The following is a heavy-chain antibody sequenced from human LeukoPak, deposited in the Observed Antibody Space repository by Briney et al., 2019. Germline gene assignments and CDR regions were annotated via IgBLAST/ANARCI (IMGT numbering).Heavy chain of an antibody. CDR2: ISSSGSTI. J-gene: IGHJ5*02. CDR3: ARVPIFGVVIEYNWFDP. V-gene: IGHV3-48*03. Sequence: GGSLRLSCAASGFTFSSYEMNWVRPAPGKGLEWVSYISSSGSTIYYADSVKGRFTISRDNAKNSLYLQMNSLRAEDTAVYYCARVPIFGVVIEYNWFDPWGQGTLVTVSS. CDR1: GFTFSSYE. D-gene: IGHD3-3*01.